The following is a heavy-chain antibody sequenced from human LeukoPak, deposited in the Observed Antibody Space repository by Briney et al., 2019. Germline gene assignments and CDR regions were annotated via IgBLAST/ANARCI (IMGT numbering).Heavy chain of an antibody. CDR3: ARGVEPLAANTLAY. D-gene: IGHD1-14*01. CDR2: LYSDGNT. Sequence: GGSLRLSCAASGFTVITNDMTWVRQAQGEGLEWVSVLYSDGNTKYADSVQGRFTIFRDNSKNTLYLEMNSLSPDDTAVYYCARGVEPLAANTLAYWGQGTLVTVSS. V-gene: IGHV3-53*01. J-gene: IGHJ4*02. CDR1: GFTVITND.